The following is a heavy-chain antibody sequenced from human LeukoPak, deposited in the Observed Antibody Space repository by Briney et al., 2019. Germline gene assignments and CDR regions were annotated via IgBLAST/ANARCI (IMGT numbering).Heavy chain of an antibody. CDR3: AKTRPTERAFDI. V-gene: IGHV3-21*01. CDR2: ISSSSSYI. CDR1: GFTFSSYS. D-gene: IGHD1-14*01. J-gene: IGHJ3*02. Sequence: GGSLRLSCAASGFTFSSYSMNWVRQAPGKGLEWVSSISSSSSYIYYADSVKGRFTISRDNAKNSLYLQMNSLRAEDTAVYYCAKTRPTERAFDIWGQGTLVTVSS.